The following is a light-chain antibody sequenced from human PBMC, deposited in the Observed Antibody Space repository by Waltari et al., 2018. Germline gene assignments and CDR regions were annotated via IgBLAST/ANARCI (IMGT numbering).Light chain of an antibody. CDR1: SPNIGAGYD. Sequence: QSVLTQPPSVSGAPGQRVTISCTGSSPNIGAGYDVHWYRPVPGGAPTRLLYSTPSRPSGVPDRFSGSKSGTSASLAITGLQAEDEADYYCQSYDTRLDASYVFGPGTRVSVL. CDR3: QSYDTRLDASYV. V-gene: IGLV1-40*01. J-gene: IGLJ1*01. CDR2: STP.